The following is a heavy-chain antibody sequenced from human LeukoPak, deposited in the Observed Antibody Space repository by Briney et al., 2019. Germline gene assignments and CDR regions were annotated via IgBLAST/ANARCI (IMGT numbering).Heavy chain of an antibody. J-gene: IGHJ5*02. V-gene: IGHV4-34*01. CDR1: IDSFSNYH. Sequence: PSETLSLTCAVYIDSFSNYHWNWIRQTPAKGMEWIGEVNESGGTNISPSLRSRVILSVDTPKNQFSLKLISVTVADTAIYYCARGQGATVPQVGKNWFDPWGQGTRVTVSS. CDR3: ARGQGATVPQVGKNWFDP. D-gene: IGHD1-26*01. CDR2: VNESGGT.